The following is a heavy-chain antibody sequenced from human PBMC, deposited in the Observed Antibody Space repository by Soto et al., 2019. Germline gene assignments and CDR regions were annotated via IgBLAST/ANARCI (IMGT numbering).Heavy chain of an antibody. D-gene: IGHD2-2*01. V-gene: IGHV3-33*08. CDR1: GDSIRDYY. CDR3: ARDDCHSPSCFGS. CDR2: IQSDGSIQ. Sequence: LCLTCSVAGDSIRDYYWSWIRQAPGKGLEWVAAIQSDGSIQYYADSVKGRFTISREDSKNTLYVQMNSLRVEDTAVYYCARDDCHSPSCFGSWGQGTLVTVSS. J-gene: IGHJ4*02.